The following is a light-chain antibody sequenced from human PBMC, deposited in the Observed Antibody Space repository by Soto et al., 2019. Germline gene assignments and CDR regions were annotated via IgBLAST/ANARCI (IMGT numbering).Light chain of an antibody. CDR1: LCIVYSPNNKNY. CDR3: QQYYSTPRT. V-gene: IGKV4-1*01. Sequence: DIWQTLSPASLAVSLGERATINCKSSLCIVYSPNNKNYLAWYQHKPGQPPNMLIYWAATRKAGVPDRCSGSGAGTDFTLTISSLQDEDVVVYYCQQYYSTPRTFGEGTKVDIK. CDR2: WAA. J-gene: IGKJ4*01.